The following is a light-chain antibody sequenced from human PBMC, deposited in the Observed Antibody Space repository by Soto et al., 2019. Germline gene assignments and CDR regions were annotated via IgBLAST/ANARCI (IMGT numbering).Light chain of an antibody. CDR3: QQYDTSLT. J-gene: IGKJ4*01. CDR1: HTISSVY. Sequence: IVLTQSPASLSLSPGERATLSCGASHTISSVYLAWYQHKPRLAPRLLIYDTSISATGIPGWFTGSGSATDFTPTISILEPEDSAVYCWQQYDTSLTFGEGTKVEIK. V-gene: IGKV3D-20*01. CDR2: DTS.